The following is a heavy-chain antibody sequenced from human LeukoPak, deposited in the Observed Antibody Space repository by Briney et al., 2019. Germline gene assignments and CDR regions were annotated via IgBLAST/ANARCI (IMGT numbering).Heavy chain of an antibody. D-gene: IGHD3-10*01. J-gene: IGHJ5*01. V-gene: IGHV3-23*01. CDR2: ISGSGGGT. CDR1: GFTFNSYA. CDR3: AKDGVSYNRRWDWFDS. Sequence: PGGSLRLSCAASGFTFNSYAMSWVRQAPEKGLEWVATISGSGGGTYYADSVKGRFTISRDNSKNTLYLHLSNLTAEDTAVYYCAKDGVSYNRRWDWFDSWGQGTLLTVSS.